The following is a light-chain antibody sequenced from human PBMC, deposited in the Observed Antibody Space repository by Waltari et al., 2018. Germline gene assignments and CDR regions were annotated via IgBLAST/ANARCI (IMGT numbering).Light chain of an antibody. Sequence: DIVMTQSPLSLPVTPGEPASMSCRSSQSLLHSNGKNYLNWYLQKPGQSPQLLIYLGSNRPSGVPDRFSGSGSGTDFSLSISSLEPEDFAVYYCQQRHNWPLTFGGGTKVEIK. CDR3: QQRHNWPLT. J-gene: IGKJ4*01. CDR1: QSLLHSNGKNY. V-gene: IGKV2-28*01. CDR2: LGS.